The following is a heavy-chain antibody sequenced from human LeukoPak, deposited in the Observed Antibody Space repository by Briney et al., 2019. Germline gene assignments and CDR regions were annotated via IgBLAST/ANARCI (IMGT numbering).Heavy chain of an antibody. J-gene: IGHJ5*02. Sequence: GASVKVSCKASGGTFSSYAISWVRQPPGQGLEWMGGIIPIFGTANYAQKFQGRVTITADKSTSTAYMELSSLRSEDTAVYYCAPMGYCSSTSCYGGGWFDPWGQGTLVTVSS. CDR2: IIPIFGTA. D-gene: IGHD2-2*01. CDR3: APMGYCSSTSCYGGGWFDP. V-gene: IGHV1-69*06. CDR1: GGTFSSYA.